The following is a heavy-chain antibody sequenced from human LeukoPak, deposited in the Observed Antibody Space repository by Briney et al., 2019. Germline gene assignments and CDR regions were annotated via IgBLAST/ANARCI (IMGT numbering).Heavy chain of an antibody. CDR3: ASGAGFYYYYYYMDV. J-gene: IGHJ6*03. D-gene: IGHD6-13*01. Sequence: ASVKVSCKASGGTFSSYAISWVRQAPGQGLEWMGRIIPILGIANYAQKFQGRVTITADKSTSTAYMELSSLRSEDTAVYYCASGAGFYYYYYYMDVWGKGTTVTVSS. CDR1: GGTFSSYA. V-gene: IGHV1-69*04. CDR2: IIPILGIA.